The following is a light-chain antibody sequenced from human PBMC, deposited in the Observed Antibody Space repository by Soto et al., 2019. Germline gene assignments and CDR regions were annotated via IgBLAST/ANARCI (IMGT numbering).Light chain of an antibody. Sequence: DIVMTQSPATLSVAPGERVTFSCRASQGVSRKLAWYQHKPGQAPRLLISGASTGATGIPARFSGSGSGTEFTLTISSLQSEDFAVYYCQQRNNWPLTFGGGTKVDIK. CDR1: QGVSRK. J-gene: IGKJ4*02. V-gene: IGKV3-15*01. CDR2: GAS. CDR3: QQRNNWPLT.